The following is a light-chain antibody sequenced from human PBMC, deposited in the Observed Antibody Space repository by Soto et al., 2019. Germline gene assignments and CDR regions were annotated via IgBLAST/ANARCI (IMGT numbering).Light chain of an antibody. CDR1: QSVASY. CDR3: QQRGSWPPYT. Sequence: EIVLTQSPATLSLSPGERATPSCRASQSVASYLVWYQQKPGQAPRLLIYDTSNRATGIPARFSGSGSGTDFTLTISTLEPEDFAVYYCQQRGSWPPYTFGQGTKLEIK. CDR2: DTS. V-gene: IGKV3-11*01. J-gene: IGKJ2*01.